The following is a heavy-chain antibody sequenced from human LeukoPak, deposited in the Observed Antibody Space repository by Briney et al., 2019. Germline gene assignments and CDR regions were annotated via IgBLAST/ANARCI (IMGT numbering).Heavy chain of an antibody. J-gene: IGHJ4*02. V-gene: IGHV3-53*01. CDR2: IYTTNT. D-gene: IGHD3-9*01. Sequence: QPGGSLRLSCTASGFTVNSNSMSWVRQAPRKGLEWVSVIYTTNTYYTDSVKGRFIFSRDNSRNTVHLQMNSLRTDDTAVYYCARGVGTDWYYDYWGQGTLVTVSS. CDR3: ARGVGTDWYYDY. CDR1: GFTVNSNS.